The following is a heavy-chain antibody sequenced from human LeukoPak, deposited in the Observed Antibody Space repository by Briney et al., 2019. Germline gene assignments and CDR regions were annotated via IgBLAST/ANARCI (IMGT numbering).Heavy chain of an antibody. Sequence: PGGSLRLSCVASGFTFTIYAMSWVRQAPGKGLEWVSAISGSGGSTYYADSVKGRFIISRDNSKNTLYLHMSSLRGEDTALYYCAAGSGWKPYYYNYYMDVWGKGTTVTVSS. J-gene: IGHJ6*03. CDR2: ISGSGGST. CDR1: GFTFTIYA. D-gene: IGHD6-19*01. CDR3: AAGSGWKPYYYNYYMDV. V-gene: IGHV3-23*01.